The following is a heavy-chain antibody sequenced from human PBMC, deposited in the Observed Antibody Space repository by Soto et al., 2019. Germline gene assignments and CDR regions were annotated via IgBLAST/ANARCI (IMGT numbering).Heavy chain of an antibody. CDR1: GYSFTSYW. CDR2: IYPGDSDT. D-gene: IGHD3-22*01. J-gene: IGHJ3*02. CDR3: ASQNYYDSIGYYAFDI. Sequence: GESLKISCKGSGYSFTSYWIGWVRQMPGKGLEWMGIIYPGDSDTRYSPSFQGQVTISADKSISTAYLQWSSLKASDTAMYYCASQNYYDSIGYYAFDIWGQGTMVTVSS. V-gene: IGHV5-51*01.